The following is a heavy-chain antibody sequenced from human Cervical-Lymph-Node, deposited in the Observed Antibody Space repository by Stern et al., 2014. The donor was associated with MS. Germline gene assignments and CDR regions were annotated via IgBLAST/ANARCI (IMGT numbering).Heavy chain of an antibody. V-gene: IGHV1-18*01. Sequence: VQLVESGTEVKKPWASLIVSCKAYGYTFTNYGLRWVRQAPGQGLEWLGWISADSGSTKYTQNLRDRLTLTRDTSTGTAYMDLRTLRAEDTAVYYCARDKMHAFDSGGQGT. CDR1: GYTFTNYG. CDR3: ARDKMHAFDS. CDR2: ISADSGST. D-gene: IGHD5-24*01. J-gene: IGHJ4*02.